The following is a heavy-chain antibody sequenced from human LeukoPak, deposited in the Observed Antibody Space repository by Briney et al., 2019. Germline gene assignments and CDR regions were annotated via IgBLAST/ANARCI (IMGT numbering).Heavy chain of an antibody. CDR1: GGSISSYY. Sequence: SETLSLTCTVSGGSISSYYWSWIRQPPGKGLEWIGYIYYSGSTNYNPSLKSRVTISVDTSKNQFSLKLTSVTAADTAVYYCASRNDILTGYVFDFWGQGTLVTVSS. CDR3: ASRNDILTGYVFDF. CDR2: IYYSGST. J-gene: IGHJ4*02. V-gene: IGHV4-59*08. D-gene: IGHD3-9*01.